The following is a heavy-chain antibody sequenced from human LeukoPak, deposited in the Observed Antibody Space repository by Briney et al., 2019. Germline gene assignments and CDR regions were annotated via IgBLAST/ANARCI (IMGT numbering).Heavy chain of an antibody. Sequence: GGSLRLSCAASGFTFSSYAMSWVRQAPGKGPEWVSGISGSGDNTYYADSVKGRFTISRDNSKNTLYLQMNSLRAEDTAVYYYAKSPVEKVFDYWGQGTLVTVSS. CDR3: AKSPVEKVFDY. J-gene: IGHJ4*02. CDR2: ISGSGDNT. CDR1: GFTFSSYA. V-gene: IGHV3-23*01.